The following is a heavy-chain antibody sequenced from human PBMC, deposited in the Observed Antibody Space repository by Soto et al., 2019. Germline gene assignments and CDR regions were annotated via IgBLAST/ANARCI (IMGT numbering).Heavy chain of an antibody. D-gene: IGHD3-22*01. V-gene: IGHV3-23*01. CDR1: GFTFSSYA. CDR2: ISGSGGST. J-gene: IGHJ5*02. Sequence: GGSLRLSCAASGFTFSSYAMSWVRQAPGKGLEWVSAISGSGGSTYYADSVKGRFTISRDNSKNTLYLQMNSLRAEDTAVYYCAKRPYDSSGRNWFDPWGQGTLLTVSS. CDR3: AKRPYDSSGRNWFDP.